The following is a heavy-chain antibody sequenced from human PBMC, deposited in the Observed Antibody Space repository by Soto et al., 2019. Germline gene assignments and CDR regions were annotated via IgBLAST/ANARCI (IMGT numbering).Heavy chain of an antibody. J-gene: IGHJ5*02. CDR3: ARDNYYDSSGYYGWFDP. D-gene: IGHD3-22*01. CDR2: IWYDGSNK. Sequence: GGSLRLSCAASGFTFSSYGMHWVRQAPGKGLEWVAVIWYDGSNKYYADSVKGRFTISRDNSKNTLYLQMNSLRAEDTAVYYCARDNYYDSSGYYGWFDPWGQGTLVTV. CDR1: GFTFSSYG. V-gene: IGHV3-33*01.